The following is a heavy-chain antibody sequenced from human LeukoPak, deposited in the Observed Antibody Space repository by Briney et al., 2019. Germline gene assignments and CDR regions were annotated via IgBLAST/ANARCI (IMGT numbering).Heavy chain of an antibody. CDR2: MNPNSGNT. J-gene: IGHJ5*02. D-gene: IGHD3-10*02. Sequence: GASVKVSCKASGYTFTSYDINWVRQATGQGLEWMGWMNPNSGNTGYAQKFQGRVTMTRNTSTSTAYMELSSLRSEDTAVYYCARVGYGQNILCFRDWFDPWGQGTLVTVSS. CDR1: GYTFTSYD. CDR3: ARVGYGQNILCFRDWFDP. V-gene: IGHV1-8*01.